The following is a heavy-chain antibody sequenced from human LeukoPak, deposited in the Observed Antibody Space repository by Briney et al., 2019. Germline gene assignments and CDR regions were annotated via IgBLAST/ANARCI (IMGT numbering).Heavy chain of an antibody. V-gene: IGHV1-2*02. D-gene: IGHD3-22*01. CDR1: GYTFTGYY. Sequence: PGGSLRLSCAASGYTFTGYYMHWVRQAPGQGLEWMGWINPNSGGTNYAQKFQGRVTMTRDTSISTAYMELSRLRSDDTAVYYCAREDSYDSSGYYYDYWGQGTLVTVSS. J-gene: IGHJ4*02. CDR2: INPNSGGT. CDR3: AREDSYDSSGYYYDY.